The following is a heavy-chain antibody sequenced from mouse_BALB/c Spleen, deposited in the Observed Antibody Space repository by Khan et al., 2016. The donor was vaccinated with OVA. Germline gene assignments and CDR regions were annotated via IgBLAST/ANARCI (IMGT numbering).Heavy chain of an antibody. CDR3: TNHGSSSAWFTY. V-gene: IGHV1-7*01. CDR2: INPSTDYT. Sequence: QIQLVQSGAELAKPGASVKMSCKASGYTFTSYWMHWVKQRPGQGQEWIGYINPSTDYTEYNQKFKDKATLTADKSSSTAYMQLTSLTSEDSAVYYCTNHGSSSAWFTYWGQGTLVTVSA. CDR1: GYTFTSYW. J-gene: IGHJ3*01. D-gene: IGHD1-1*01.